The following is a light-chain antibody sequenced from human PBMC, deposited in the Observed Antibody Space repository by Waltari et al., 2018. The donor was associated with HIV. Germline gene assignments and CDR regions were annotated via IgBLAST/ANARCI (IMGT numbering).Light chain of an antibody. CDR1: QSVSRY. V-gene: IGKV3-11*01. CDR2: DAS. Sequence: DIVLTPSPATLSLSPGERATLSCRASQSVSRYLAWYQQKPGQAPRLLIYDASNRATGIPARFSGSGSGTDFTLTISSLEPEDFAVYYCQQRSNWYSFGQGTKLEIK. J-gene: IGKJ2*03. CDR3: QQRSNWYS.